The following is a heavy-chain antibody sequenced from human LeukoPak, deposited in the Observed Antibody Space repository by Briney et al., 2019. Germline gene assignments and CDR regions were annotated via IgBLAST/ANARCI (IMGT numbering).Heavy chain of an antibody. CDR1: GYTFTSYG. CDR3: ARVLFKRGYSGYEPKNYYDSSGFDY. J-gene: IGHJ4*02. D-gene: IGHD3-22*01. Sequence: ASVKVSCKASGYTFTSYGISWVRQAPGQGLEWMGWISAYNGNTNYPQKLQGRVNMTTDTSTSTAYTELRRLRSDDTAAYYCARVLFKRGYSGYEPKNYYDSSGFDYWGQGPLVPVSS. V-gene: IGHV1-18*01. CDR2: ISAYNGNT.